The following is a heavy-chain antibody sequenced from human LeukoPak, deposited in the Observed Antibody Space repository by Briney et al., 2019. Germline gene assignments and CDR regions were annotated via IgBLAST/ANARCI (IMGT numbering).Heavy chain of an antibody. Sequence: SVKVSCKASGGTFSSYAISWVRQAPGQGLEWMGEIIPIFGTANYAQKFQGRVTTTADESTSTAYMELSSLRSEDTAVYYCARDRTRNNWNYDWFDPWGQGTLVTVSS. J-gene: IGHJ5*02. D-gene: IGHD1-7*01. CDR3: ARDRTRNNWNYDWFDP. V-gene: IGHV1-69*01. CDR1: GGTFSSYA. CDR2: IIPIFGTA.